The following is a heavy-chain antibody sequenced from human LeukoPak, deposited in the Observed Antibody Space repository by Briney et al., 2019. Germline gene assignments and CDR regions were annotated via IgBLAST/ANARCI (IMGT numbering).Heavy chain of an antibody. V-gene: IGHV3-66*02. CDR1: GFTVSSNY. J-gene: IGHJ3*02. CDR3: ARDRSGYYGPNDAFDI. Sequence: GGSLRLSCAASGFTVSSNYMSWVRQAPGKGLEWVSVIYSGGSTYYADSVKGRFTISRDNSKNTLYLQMNSLRAEDTAVYYCARDRSGYYGPNDAFDIWGQGTMVTVSS. CDR2: IYSGGST. D-gene: IGHD3-22*01.